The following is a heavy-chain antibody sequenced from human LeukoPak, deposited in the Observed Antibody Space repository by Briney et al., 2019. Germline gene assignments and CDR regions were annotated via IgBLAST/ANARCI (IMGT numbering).Heavy chain of an antibody. J-gene: IGHJ4*02. CDR2: VSYSGST. V-gene: IGHV4-59*08. CDR3: ARLYYYGSGNYYYYFDP. Sequence: PSETLSLTCTVSGGSITSYYWNWIRQPPGKGLEWVGYVSYSGSTNYNPSLNSRVTISEDTSTNQFSLKLTSVTAADTAVYYCARLYYYGSGNYYYYFDPWGQGTLVTVSS. CDR1: GGSITSYY. D-gene: IGHD3-10*01.